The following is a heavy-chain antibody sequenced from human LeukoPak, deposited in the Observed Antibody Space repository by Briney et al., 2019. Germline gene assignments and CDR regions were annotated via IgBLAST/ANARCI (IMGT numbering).Heavy chain of an antibody. CDR1: GYTFTSYG. V-gene: IGHV1-18*04. CDR2: ISSYNGNT. CDR3: ARDLSIAAAGMYGY. J-gene: IGHJ4*02. Sequence: ASVKVSCKASGYTFTSYGVSWVRRAPGQGLEWMGWISSYNGNTNYAQKFQGRVTMTTDTSTSTAYMELRSLRSDDTAVYYCARDLSIAAAGMYGYWGQGTLVTVSS. D-gene: IGHD6-13*01.